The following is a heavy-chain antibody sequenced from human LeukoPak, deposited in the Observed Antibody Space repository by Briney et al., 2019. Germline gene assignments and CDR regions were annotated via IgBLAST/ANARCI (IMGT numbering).Heavy chain of an antibody. J-gene: IGHJ5*02. V-gene: IGHV3-7*01. D-gene: IGHD1-26*01. CDR3: ARVASGSYYGPLDHWFDP. CDR2: IKQDGSEK. CDR1: GFTFSSYW. Sequence: GGSLRLSCAASGFTFSSYWMSWVRQAPGKGLEWVANIKQDGSEKYYVDSVKGRFTISRDNAKNSLYLQMNSLRAEDTAVYYCARVASGSYYGPLDHWFDPWGQGTLVTVSS.